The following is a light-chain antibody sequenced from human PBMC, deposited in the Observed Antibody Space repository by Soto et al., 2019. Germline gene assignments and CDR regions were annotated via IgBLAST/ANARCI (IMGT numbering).Light chain of an antibody. J-gene: IGKJ1*01. CDR1: QNITTW. CDR2: KAS. CDR3: QPNNGPWR. V-gene: IGKV1-5*03. Sequence: DIQMTQSPSTLSASAGDTVTITCRASQNITTWLAWYLQKPGKAPKLLIYKASTLETGAPSRFSGSGSGTEFTLTIRSRRPEEFATYNSQPNNGPWRFGQGTKVE.